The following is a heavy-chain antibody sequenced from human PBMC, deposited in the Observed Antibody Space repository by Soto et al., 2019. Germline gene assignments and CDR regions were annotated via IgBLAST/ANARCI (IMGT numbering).Heavy chain of an antibody. J-gene: IGHJ2*01. CDR1: GYTFSTYA. CDR3: ARAPSWWYFDL. CDR2: INAGNGNT. Sequence: EASVKVSCKASGYTFSTYAMHWVRQAPGQRLEWMGWINAGNGNTKYSQKFQGRVTITRDTSASTAYMELSSLRSEDTAVYYCARAPSWWYFDLWGRGTLVTVS. V-gene: IGHV1-3*01.